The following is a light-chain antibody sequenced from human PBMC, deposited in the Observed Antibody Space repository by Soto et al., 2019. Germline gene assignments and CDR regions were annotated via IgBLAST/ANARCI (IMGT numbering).Light chain of an antibody. Sequence: QSVLTQPPSVSAAPGQKVTISCSGSSSNIGNNYVSWYQQLPGTAPKLLIYENNKRPSGIPDRFSGSKSGTSATLGITGLQTGDEADYYCGTWDSSLSAACVFGTGTQLTVL. CDR2: ENN. CDR1: SSNIGNNY. J-gene: IGLJ1*01. CDR3: GTWDSSLSAACV. V-gene: IGLV1-51*02.